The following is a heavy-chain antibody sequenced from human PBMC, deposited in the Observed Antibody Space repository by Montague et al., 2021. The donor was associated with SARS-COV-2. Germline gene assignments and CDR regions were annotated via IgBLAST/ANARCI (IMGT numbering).Heavy chain of an antibody. CDR2: TWYDGSNK. D-gene: IGHD3-10*01. Sequence: SLRLSCAASGFSFSSYGMHWVRQAPGKGLEWVAATWYDGSNKYYVDSVKGRFTISRDNSKNTLSLQMNSLRAEDTAVYYCAKDHQNYYGSGSYYNYYYNGMDVWGQGTTVTASS. CDR3: AKDHQNYYGSGSYYNYYYNGMDV. V-gene: IGHV3-33*06. J-gene: IGHJ6*02. CDR1: GFSFSSYG.